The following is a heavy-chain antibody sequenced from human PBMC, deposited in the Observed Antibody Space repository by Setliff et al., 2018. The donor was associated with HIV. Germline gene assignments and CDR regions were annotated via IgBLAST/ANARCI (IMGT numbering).Heavy chain of an antibody. D-gene: IGHD3-9*01. Sequence: PGESLKISCKGSGYSFTSYWIAWVRQVPEKGLEWIGVIYPSDSDTRVSPSFRGQVTISADKSISTAYLQWTSLTASDTAIYYCTKGGGLNFRWHDWFVKIWGQGTLVTVSS. CDR3: TKGGGLNFRWHDWFVKI. CDR1: GYSFTSYW. J-gene: IGHJ4*03. CDR2: IYPSDSDT. V-gene: IGHV5-51*01.